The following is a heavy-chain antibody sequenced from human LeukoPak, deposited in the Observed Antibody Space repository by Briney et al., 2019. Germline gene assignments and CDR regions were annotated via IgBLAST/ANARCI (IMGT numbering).Heavy chain of an antibody. CDR1: GYSFTNYY. J-gene: IGHJ3*01. V-gene: IGHV1-69-2*01. D-gene: IGHD4-17*01. Sequence: GASVKISCKASGYSFTNYYIYWVQQAPGKGLEWMGRIDPEDGETIYSEKFQGRITMTADTSTDTAYMELSRMRSEDTAVYFSATDHYAEHALDSWGQGTMVTVSS. CDR2: IDPEDGET. CDR3: ATDHYAEHALDS.